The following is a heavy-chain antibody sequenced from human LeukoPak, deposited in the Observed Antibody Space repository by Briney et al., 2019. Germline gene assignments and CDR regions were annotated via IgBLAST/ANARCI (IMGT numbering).Heavy chain of an antibody. CDR1: GFTFSSYG. Sequence: PGGSLRLSCAASGFTFSSYGMHWVRQAPGKGLEWVAVIWYDGSNKYYADSVKGRFTISRDNAKNTLHLQMNSLRAEDTAVYYCVRELTATAKFGMDVWGQGTTVTVSS. V-gene: IGHV3-33*01. CDR3: VRELTATAKFGMDV. J-gene: IGHJ6*02. CDR2: IWYDGSNK. D-gene: IGHD6-25*01.